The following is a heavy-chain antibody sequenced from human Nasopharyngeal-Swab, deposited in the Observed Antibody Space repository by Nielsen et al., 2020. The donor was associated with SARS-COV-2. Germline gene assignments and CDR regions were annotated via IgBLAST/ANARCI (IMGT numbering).Heavy chain of an antibody. Sequence: GESLKISCAASGFTFSSYAMHWVRQAPGKGLEWVAVISYDGSNKYYADSVKGRFTISRDNSKNTLYLQMNSLRAEDTAVYYCARDRGSSWPQYYFDYWGQGTLVTVSS. J-gene: IGHJ4*02. CDR3: ARDRGSSWPQYYFDY. CDR2: ISYDGSNK. V-gene: IGHV3-30*04. CDR1: GFTFSSYA. D-gene: IGHD6-13*01.